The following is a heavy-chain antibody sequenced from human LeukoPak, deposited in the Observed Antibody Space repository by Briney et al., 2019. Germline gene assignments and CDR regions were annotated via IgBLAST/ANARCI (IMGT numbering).Heavy chain of an antibody. Sequence: GSSVKVSCKASGGTFSSYAISWVRQAPGQGLEWMGRIIPILGIANYAQKFQGRVTITADKSTSTAYMELSSLRSEDTAVYYCARDPPLYGSDAFDIWGQGTMVTVSS. V-gene: IGHV1-69*04. CDR2: IIPILGIA. D-gene: IGHD3-10*01. CDR1: GGTFSSYA. CDR3: ARDPPLYGSDAFDI. J-gene: IGHJ3*02.